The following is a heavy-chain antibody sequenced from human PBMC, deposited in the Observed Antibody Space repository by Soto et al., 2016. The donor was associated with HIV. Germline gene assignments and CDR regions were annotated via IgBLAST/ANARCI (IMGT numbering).Heavy chain of an antibody. Sequence: EVQLVESGGGLVKPGGSLRLSCAASGFTFSSYSMNWVRQAPGKGLEWVSSISSSSSYIYYADSVKGRFTISRDNAKNSLYLQMNSLRAEDTAVYYCAREHGFHYGMDVWGQGTTVTVSS. CDR2: ISSSSSYI. J-gene: IGHJ6*02. CDR3: AREHGFHYGMDV. CDR1: GFTFSSYS. V-gene: IGHV3-21*01.